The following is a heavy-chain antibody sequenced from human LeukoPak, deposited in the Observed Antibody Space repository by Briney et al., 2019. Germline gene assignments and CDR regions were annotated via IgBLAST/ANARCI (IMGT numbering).Heavy chain of an antibody. CDR1: GFTFSSYA. Sequence: PGGSLRLSCAASGFTFSSYAMHWVRQAPGKGLEWVAVISYDGSNKYYADSVKGRFTISRDNSKNTLYLQMNSLRAEDTAVYYCAREDQTAAGTSPFDYWGQGTLVTVSS. J-gene: IGHJ4*02. CDR3: AREDQTAAGTSPFDY. D-gene: IGHD6-13*01. V-gene: IGHV3-30-3*01. CDR2: ISYDGSNK.